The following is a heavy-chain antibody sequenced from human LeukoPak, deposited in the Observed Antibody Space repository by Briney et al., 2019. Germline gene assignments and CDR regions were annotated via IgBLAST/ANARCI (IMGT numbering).Heavy chain of an antibody. V-gene: IGHV4-34*01. J-gene: IGHJ4*02. CDR3: ARGKEGLAVAGTSYPFDY. CDR2: INHSGST. D-gene: IGHD6-19*01. CDR1: GGSFSGYY. Sequence: PSETLSLTCAVYGGSFSGYYWSWIRQPPGKGLEWIGEINHSGSTNYNPSLKSRVTISVDKSKNQFSLKLSSVTAADTAVYYCARGKEGLAVAGTSYPFDYWGQGTLVTVSS.